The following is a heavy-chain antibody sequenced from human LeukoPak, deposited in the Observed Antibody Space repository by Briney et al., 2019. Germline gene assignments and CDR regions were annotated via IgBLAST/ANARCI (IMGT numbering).Heavy chain of an antibody. CDR1: GYTFTSYY. CDR2: LNPSGGST. CDR3: ARVHHDTSGYSSGFDP. D-gene: IGHD3-22*01. Sequence: ASVKVSCKASGYTFTSYYMHWVRHSPEQGLERMGILNPSGGSTSYAQKFQGRVTMTSDMSTSTVYMELSSLRSEDTAVYYCARVHHDTSGYSSGFDPWGQGTLVTVSS. J-gene: IGHJ5*02. V-gene: IGHV1-46*01.